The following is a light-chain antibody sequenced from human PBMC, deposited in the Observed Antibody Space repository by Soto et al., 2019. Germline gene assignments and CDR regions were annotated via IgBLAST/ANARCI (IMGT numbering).Light chain of an antibody. Sequence: EIVLTQSPATLSVSPGNRATLSCRASQSVNSDLAWYQQKPGQAPRLLIYGASTRATGTPTRFSGSGSGTEVTLTISSPQSENFAGYFCQQYNNWPPYTFGQGTKLEIK. V-gene: IGKV3-15*01. CDR1: QSVNSD. J-gene: IGKJ2*01. CDR2: GAS. CDR3: QQYNNWPPYT.